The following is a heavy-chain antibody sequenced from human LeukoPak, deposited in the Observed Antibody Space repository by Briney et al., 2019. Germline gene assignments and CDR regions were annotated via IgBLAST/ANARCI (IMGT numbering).Heavy chain of an antibody. CDR1: GGSISSSSYY. Sequence: SETLSLTCTVSGGSISSSSYYWGWIRQPPGKGLEWIGSIYYSGSTYYNPSLKSRVTISVDTSKNQFSLKLSSVTAADTAVYYCARRISSGWYYFDYWGQGTLVTVSS. V-gene: IGHV4-39*01. J-gene: IGHJ4*02. CDR2: IYYSGST. CDR3: ARRISSGWYYFDY. D-gene: IGHD6-13*01.